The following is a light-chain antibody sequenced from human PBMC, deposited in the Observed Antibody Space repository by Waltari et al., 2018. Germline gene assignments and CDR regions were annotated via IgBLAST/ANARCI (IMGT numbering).Light chain of an antibody. J-gene: IGKJ2*01. CDR2: RAS. V-gene: IGKV3-15*01. CDR3: HQYNNWPPNT. CDR1: QSVTTN. Sequence: ETLMTQSPATLSVSPGERVTLSCRASQSVTTNLAWYQQKPGQAPRLLLYRASTRATGVPARFSGSGSGTEFTLTINSLQSEDFAVYYCHQYNNWPPNTFGQGTLLEIK.